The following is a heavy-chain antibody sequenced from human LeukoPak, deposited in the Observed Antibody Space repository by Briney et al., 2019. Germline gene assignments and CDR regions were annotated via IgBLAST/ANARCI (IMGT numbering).Heavy chain of an antibody. CDR3: ARDCSSTTCYDNWYFDL. J-gene: IGHJ2*01. CDR2: IYRDGDT. V-gene: IGHV3-53*01. Sequence: GGSLRLSCAASGFTVSSNFMSWVRQAPGKGLEWVSAIYRDGDTYYADSVKGRFTISRDNSKNTLYLQMNSLRVEDTAVYFCARDCSSTTCYDNWYFDLWGRGTLLTVSS. D-gene: IGHD2-2*01. CDR1: GFTVSSNF.